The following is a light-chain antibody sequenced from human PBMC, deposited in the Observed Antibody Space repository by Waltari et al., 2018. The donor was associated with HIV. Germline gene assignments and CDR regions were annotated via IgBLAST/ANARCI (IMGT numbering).Light chain of an antibody. CDR3: SSYAGNNNYV. CDR2: EVN. V-gene: IGLV2-8*01. CDR1: TRHIGTYQS. Sequence: QPALTQPPSASGSPGQSVTIPCTATTRHIGTYQSLPWYQQHPGRAPHLLIFEVNKRPAGVPARFSGSKSANTASLTVSGLQVADEADYYCSSYAGNNNYVFGTGTRVTV. J-gene: IGLJ1*01.